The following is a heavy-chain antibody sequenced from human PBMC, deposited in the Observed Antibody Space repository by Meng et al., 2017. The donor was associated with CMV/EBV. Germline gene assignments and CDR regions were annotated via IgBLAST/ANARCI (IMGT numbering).Heavy chain of an antibody. CDR2: ISSSSSYI. CDR3: ARKIYSGYDWAHWFDP. D-gene: IGHD5-12*01. Sequence: ELQLVESGGXWVKPGGXLRLSCAASGFTFSSYSMNWVRQAPGKGLEWVSSISSSSSYIYYADSVKGRFTISRDNAKNSLYLHMNSLRAEDTAVYYCARKIYSGYDWAHWFDPWGQGTLVTVSS. V-gene: IGHV3-21*01. CDR1: GFTFSSYS. J-gene: IGHJ5*02.